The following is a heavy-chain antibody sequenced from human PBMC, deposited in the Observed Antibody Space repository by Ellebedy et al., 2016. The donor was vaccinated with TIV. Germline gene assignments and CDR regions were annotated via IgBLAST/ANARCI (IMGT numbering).Heavy chain of an antibody. Sequence: SETLSLTXAVSGGSLSSPNYYWDWIRQPPGQGLEWIGSIFYSGSTYYNPSLKSRVTVSVDTSKNQFSLKLASVTAADTAVYYCATTYLRLDSFDIWGQGTMVTVSS. CDR3: ATTYLRLDSFDI. D-gene: IGHD3-16*01. CDR1: GGSLSSPNYY. J-gene: IGHJ3*02. CDR2: IFYSGST. V-gene: IGHV4-39*01.